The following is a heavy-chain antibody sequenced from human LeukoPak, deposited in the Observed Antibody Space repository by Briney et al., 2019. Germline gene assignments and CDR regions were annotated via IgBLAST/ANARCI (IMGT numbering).Heavy chain of an antibody. J-gene: IGHJ4*02. V-gene: IGHV3-64D*06. CDR2: ISSDGGST. Sequence: PGGSLRLSCSASGFSFSAYGMHWVRQAPGKGLEYVSGISSDGGSTYYADSVKGRFTMSRDNSKNTLFLQMSSLRAEDTAVYYCVKDRYYDSSGYFDYWGQGTLVTVSS. CDR1: GFSFSAYG. CDR3: VKDRYYDSSGYFDY. D-gene: IGHD3-22*01.